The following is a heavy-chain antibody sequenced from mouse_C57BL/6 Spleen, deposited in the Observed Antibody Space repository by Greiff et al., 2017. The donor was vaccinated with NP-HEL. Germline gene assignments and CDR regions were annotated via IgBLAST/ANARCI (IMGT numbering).Heavy chain of an antibody. D-gene: IGHD1-1*01. Sequence: QVQLQQSGPELVKPGASVKISCKASGYAFSSSWMNWVKQRPGKGLEWIGRIYPGDGDTNSNGKFKGKATLTADKSSSTAYIQLSSLTSEDSAVYFCARLGITTVVAPFDYWGQGTTLTVSS. CDR3: ARLGITTVVAPFDY. CDR1: GYAFSSSW. V-gene: IGHV1-82*01. CDR2: IYPGDGDT. J-gene: IGHJ2*01.